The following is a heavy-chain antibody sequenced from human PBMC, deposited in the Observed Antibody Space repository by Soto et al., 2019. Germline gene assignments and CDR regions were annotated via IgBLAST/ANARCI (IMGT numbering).Heavy chain of an antibody. D-gene: IGHD1-26*01. Sequence: VKVSCKASGGTFSSYAISWVRQAPGQGLEWMGGIIPIFGTANYAQKFQGRVTITADESTSTAYMELSSLRSEDTAVYYCARVKSGSYYYYYGMDVWGQGTTVTVSS. CDR3: ARVKSGSYYYYYGMDV. CDR1: GGTFSSYA. CDR2: IIPIFGTA. V-gene: IGHV1-69*13. J-gene: IGHJ6*02.